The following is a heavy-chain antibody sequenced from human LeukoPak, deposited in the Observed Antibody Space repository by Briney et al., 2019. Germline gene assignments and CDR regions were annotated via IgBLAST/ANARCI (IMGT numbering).Heavy chain of an antibody. Sequence: PSETLSLTCTVSGGSISSYYWSWIRQPPGKGLEWIGYIYYSGSTNYNPSLKSRVTISVDTSKNQFSLKLSSVTAADTAVYYCARRTYYYDSSGYRTFYYFDYRGQGTLVTVSS. CDR3: ARRTYYYDSSGYRTFYYFDY. V-gene: IGHV4-59*08. D-gene: IGHD3-22*01. CDR2: IYYSGST. J-gene: IGHJ4*02. CDR1: GGSISSYY.